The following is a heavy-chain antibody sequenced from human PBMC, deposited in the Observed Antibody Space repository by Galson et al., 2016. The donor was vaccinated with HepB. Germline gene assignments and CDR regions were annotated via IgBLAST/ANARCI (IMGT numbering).Heavy chain of an antibody. J-gene: IGHJ3*02. CDR2: ISYDGSKR. V-gene: IGHV3-30*01. Sequence: SLRLSCAASGFTFSAYAMTWVRQAPGKGLEWLSLISYDGSKRNYEDSVKGRFTISRDNPGNTPYLQMNSLRDEDTAMYFCARVGTLLLVEGDAFNIWGQGTMVIVSS. CDR3: ARVGTLLLVEGDAFNI. CDR1: GFTFSAYA. D-gene: IGHD2-15*01.